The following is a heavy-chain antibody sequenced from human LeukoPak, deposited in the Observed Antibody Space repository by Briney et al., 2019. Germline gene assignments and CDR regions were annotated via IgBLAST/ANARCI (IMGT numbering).Heavy chain of an antibody. D-gene: IGHD2-2*01. CDR2: IYTSGST. V-gene: IGHV4-4*07. J-gene: IGHJ6*02. Sequence: SETLSLTCTVSGGSISSYYWSWIRQPAGKGLEWIGRIYTSGSTNYNPSLESRVTMSVDTSKTQFSLKLSSVTAADTAVYYCARDLVVPAAISYYYYGMDVWGQGTTVTVSS. CDR3: ARDLVVPAAISYYYYGMDV. CDR1: GGSISSYY.